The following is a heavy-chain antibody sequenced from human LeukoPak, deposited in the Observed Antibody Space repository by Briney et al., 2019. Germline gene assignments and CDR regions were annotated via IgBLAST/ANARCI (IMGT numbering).Heavy chain of an antibody. V-gene: IGHV3-15*01. J-gene: IGHJ4*02. CDR1: GFTFSNAW. D-gene: IGHD4-17*01. Sequence: GGSLRLSCAASGFTFSNAWMSWVRQAPGKGLEWVGRIKSKTDGGTTDYAAPVKGRFTISRDDSKNTLYLQMNSLKTEDTAVYYCTGGDYGSAFDYWGQGTLVTVSS. CDR2: IKSKTDGGTT. CDR3: TGGDYGSAFDY.